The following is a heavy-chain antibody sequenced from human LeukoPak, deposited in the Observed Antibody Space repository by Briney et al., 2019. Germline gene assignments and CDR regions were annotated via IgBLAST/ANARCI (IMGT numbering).Heavy chain of an antibody. V-gene: IGHV4-34*01. J-gene: IGHJ4*02. Sequence: SETLSLPCAVYGGSFSGYYWSWIRQPPGKGLEWIGEINHSGSTNYNPSLKSRVTISVDTSKNQFSLKLSSVTAADTAVYYCARDAGLLWFGELASYYFDYWGQGTLVTVSS. CDR1: GGSFSGYY. D-gene: IGHD3-10*01. CDR2: INHSGST. CDR3: ARDAGLLWFGELASYYFDY.